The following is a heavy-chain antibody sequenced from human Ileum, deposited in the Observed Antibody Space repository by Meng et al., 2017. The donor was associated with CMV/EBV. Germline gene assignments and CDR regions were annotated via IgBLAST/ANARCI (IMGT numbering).Heavy chain of an antibody. Sequence: QLQQLAPGMVQPSRNLSLTCDFSGDSVPTNNVAWNGIRQSPLRGLEWLGRTGYRSKWDYEYSVSVKTRITISADTSKNQFSLQLRSLTPEDTAVYYCERESELLRFDHWGQGTLVTVSS. CDR3: ERESELLRFDH. J-gene: IGHJ4*02. D-gene: IGHD6-6*01. V-gene: IGHV6-1*01. CDR2: TGYRSKWDY. CDR1: GDSVPTNNVA.